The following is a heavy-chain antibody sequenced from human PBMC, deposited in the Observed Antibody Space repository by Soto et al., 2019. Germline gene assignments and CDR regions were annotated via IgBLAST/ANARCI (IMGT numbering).Heavy chain of an antibody. D-gene: IGHD6-19*01. CDR3: AGGRIVVAGSSAYYSMDV. J-gene: IGHJ6*02. CDR1: GGNPSNSA. CDR2: IIPVFGII. Sequence: QVHLLLQSGAEVKKPGSSVKVACKASGGNPSNSAISWVRQAPGQGLEWMGGIIPVFGIISHAQNFQGRVTITADESTSTAYMELSSLRSEDTAVYFCAGGRIVVAGSSAYYSMDVWGHRTTVTVSS. V-gene: IGHV1-69*01.